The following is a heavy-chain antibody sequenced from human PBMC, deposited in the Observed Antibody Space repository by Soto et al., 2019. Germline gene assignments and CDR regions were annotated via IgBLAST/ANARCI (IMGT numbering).Heavy chain of an antibody. CDR1: GFRFSNYA. J-gene: IGHJ5*01. D-gene: IGHD3-16*01. Sequence: GSLRLSCAASGFRFSNYAMNWVRQAPGKGLEWVSGISGGGGGTYYADAVKGRFTISRDNSKHTLYLQMNSLTAEDTAVYACVKGGWLDFWGQGSPVTVSS. CDR2: ISGGGGGT. CDR3: VKGGWLDF. V-gene: IGHV3-23*01.